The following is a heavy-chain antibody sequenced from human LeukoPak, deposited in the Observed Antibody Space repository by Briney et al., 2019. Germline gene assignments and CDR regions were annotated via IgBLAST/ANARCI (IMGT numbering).Heavy chain of an antibody. D-gene: IGHD3-22*01. Sequence: GGSLRLSCAASGFTFSSYGMHWVRQAPGKGLEWVAVISYDGSNKYYADSVKGRFTISRDNSKNTLYLQMNSLRAEDTAVYYCAKDRLYYYDSSGYYYWGQGTLVTVSS. V-gene: IGHV3-30*18. CDR1: GFTFSSYG. CDR2: ISYDGSNK. CDR3: AKDRLYYYDSSGYYY. J-gene: IGHJ4*02.